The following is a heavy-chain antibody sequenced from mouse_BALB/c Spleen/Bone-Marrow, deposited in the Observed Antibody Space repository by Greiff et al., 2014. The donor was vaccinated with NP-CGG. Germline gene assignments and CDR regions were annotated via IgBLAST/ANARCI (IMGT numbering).Heavy chain of an antibody. D-gene: IGHD2-1*01. Sequence: DLVKPGASVKPSCKASGYTFTSYWINWIKQRPGQGLEWIGRIAPGSGSTYYNEMFKGKATLTVDTSSSTAYIQLSILPSEDSAVYFCARFPIYYVNYGAMDYWGQGTSVTVSS. CDR2: IAPGSGST. V-gene: IGHV1S41*01. J-gene: IGHJ4*01. CDR1: GYTFTSYW. CDR3: ARFPIYYVNYGAMDY.